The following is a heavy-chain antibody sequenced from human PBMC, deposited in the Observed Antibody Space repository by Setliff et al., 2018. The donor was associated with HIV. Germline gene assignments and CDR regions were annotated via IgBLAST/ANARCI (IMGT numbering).Heavy chain of an antibody. CDR1: GGSISSGSYY. CDR3: ARLAGQRTIAAADYFFDF. D-gene: IGHD6-13*01. V-gene: IGHV4-39*01. CDR2: IYHSGSS. J-gene: IGHJ4*02. Sequence: PSETLSLTCTVSGGSISSGSYYWSCIRQPAGKGLEWIGAIYHSGSSYYSPSLKSRVTLFLDTSKNQFSLTLNSLTAADTAVYYCARLAGQRTIAAADYFFDFWGQGALVTVSS.